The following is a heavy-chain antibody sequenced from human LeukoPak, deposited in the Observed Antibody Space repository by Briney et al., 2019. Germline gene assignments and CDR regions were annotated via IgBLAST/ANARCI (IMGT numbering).Heavy chain of an antibody. CDR3: VLGAYWNDDKNAFHI. CDR1: GLTFSSYD. J-gene: IGHJ3*02. Sequence: GGSLRLSCAASGLTFSSYDMHWIRQAPGKGLEWVSSIGATGDTYYAGSVKGRFTISRENAKKSLYLQMSSLSAEDTAVYFCVLGAYWNDDKNAFHIWGPGTMVTVSS. D-gene: IGHD1-1*01. CDR2: IGATGDT. V-gene: IGHV3-13*01.